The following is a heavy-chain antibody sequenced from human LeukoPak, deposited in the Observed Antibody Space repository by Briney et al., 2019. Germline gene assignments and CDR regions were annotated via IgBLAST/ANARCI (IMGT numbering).Heavy chain of an antibody. V-gene: IGHV3-64D*06. CDR2: ISSNGGST. D-gene: IGHD3-22*01. CDR1: GFTFSSYA. CDR3: VKGLSYYDSSGYWG. J-gene: IGHJ4*02. Sequence: PGGSLRLSCSASGFTFSSYAMHWVRQAPGKGLEYVSAISSNGGSTYYADSVKGRFTITRDNSKNTLYLQMSSLRAEDTAVYYCVKGLSYYDSSGYWGWGQGTLVTVSS.